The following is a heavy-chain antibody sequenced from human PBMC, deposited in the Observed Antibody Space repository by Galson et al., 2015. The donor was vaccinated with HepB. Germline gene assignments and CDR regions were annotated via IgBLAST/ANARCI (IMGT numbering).Heavy chain of an antibody. Sequence: SLRLSCAASGFNFGGSWMSWVRQAPGKGLEWVASIKQLGSEKYYVDSVKGRFTISRDDAKNSLYLHMNSLRAEDTAVFYCARDKGWPVVVAATDQSPRIPTYFDYWGQGTLVAVSS. CDR3: ARDKGWPVVVAATDQSPRIPTYFDY. V-gene: IGHV3-7*03. D-gene: IGHD2-15*01. CDR1: GFNFGGSW. CDR2: IKQLGSEK. J-gene: IGHJ4*02.